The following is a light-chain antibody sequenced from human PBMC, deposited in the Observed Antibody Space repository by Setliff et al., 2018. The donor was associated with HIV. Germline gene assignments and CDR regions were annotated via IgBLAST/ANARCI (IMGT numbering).Light chain of an antibody. Sequence: QSVLTQPRSVSGSPGQSVTISCTGTSSDVGGYNHVAWYQQHPGKAPKLMISDVSKRPSGVPDRFSGSKSGNTASLTISGLQAEDEADYYCCSYAGSYTFVFGTGTKGTVL. J-gene: IGLJ1*01. CDR1: SSDVGGYNH. CDR3: CSYAGSYTFV. V-gene: IGLV2-11*01. CDR2: DVS.